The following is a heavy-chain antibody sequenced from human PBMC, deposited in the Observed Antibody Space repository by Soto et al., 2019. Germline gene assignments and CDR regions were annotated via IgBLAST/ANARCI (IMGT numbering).Heavy chain of an antibody. J-gene: IGHJ5*01. CDR2: IYKSATT. D-gene: IGHD7-27*01. CDR3: ARGRYCLTGRCFPNWFDS. CDR1: GDSISNLDYF. V-gene: IGHV4-30-4*01. Sequence: SETLSLTCSVSGDSISNLDYFWAWIRQPPGQALEYIGYIYKSATTYYNPSFESRVAISVDTSKSQFSLHVTSVTAADTAVYFCARGRYCLTGRCFPNWFDSWGQGALVT.